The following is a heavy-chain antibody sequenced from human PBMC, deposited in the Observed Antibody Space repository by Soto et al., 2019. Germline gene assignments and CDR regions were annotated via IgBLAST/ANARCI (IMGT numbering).Heavy chain of an antibody. J-gene: IGHJ4*02. D-gene: IGHD3-3*01. V-gene: IGHV4-59*08. CDR3: ARINIWSGYLVVY. CDR1: GGSISSYY. Sequence: SETLSLTCTVSGGSISSYYWSWIRQPPGKGLEWIGYIYYSGSTNYNPSLKSRVTISVDTSKNQFSLKLSSVTAADTAVYYCARINIWSGYLVVYWGQGTLVTVSS. CDR2: IYYSGST.